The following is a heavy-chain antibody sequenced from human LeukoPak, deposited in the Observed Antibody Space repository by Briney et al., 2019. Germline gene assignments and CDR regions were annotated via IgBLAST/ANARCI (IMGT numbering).Heavy chain of an antibody. V-gene: IGHV3-23*01. CDR2: ISGSGSRT. J-gene: IGHJ4*02. D-gene: IGHD1-20*01. Sequence: GGSLRLSCAASGFTFSSYSMTWVRQAPGEGLEWVSGISGSGSRTYYADSVKGRFTTSRDNSKNTVYLQMDSVKAEDTAIYYCAKVMDLYNWNYFDSWGQGTLVTVSS. CDR1: GFTFSSYS. CDR3: AKVMDLYNWNYFDS.